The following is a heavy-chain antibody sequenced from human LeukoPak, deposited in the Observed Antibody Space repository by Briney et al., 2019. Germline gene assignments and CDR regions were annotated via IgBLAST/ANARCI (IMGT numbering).Heavy chain of an antibody. J-gene: IGHJ3*02. V-gene: IGHV1-2*02. CDR1: GYTFTGYY. D-gene: IGHD2-15*01. CDR3: ARDSHCSGGSCYEENAFDI. Sequence: GASVKVSCKASGYTFTGYYMHWVRQAPGQGLEWMGWINPNSGGTNYAQKFQGRVTMTRDTSISTAYMELSRLRSDDTAVYYCARDSHCSGGSCYEENAFDIWGQGTMVTVSS. CDR2: INPNSGGT.